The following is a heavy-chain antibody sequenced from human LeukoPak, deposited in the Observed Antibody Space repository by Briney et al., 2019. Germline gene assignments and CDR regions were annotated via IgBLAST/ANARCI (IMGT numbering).Heavy chain of an antibody. V-gene: IGHV4-4*07. D-gene: IGHD5-18*01. CDR2: IYTSEST. J-gene: IGHJ4*02. Sequence: SETLSLTCTVSGGSISNYYWSWIRQPAGAGLEWIGRIYTSESTNYSPSYNPSLKSRVTMSADTSKNQLSLKLSSVTAADTAVYYCARDVSGYTYASMWGQGTVVTVSS. CDR3: ARDVSGYTYASM. CDR1: GGSISNYY.